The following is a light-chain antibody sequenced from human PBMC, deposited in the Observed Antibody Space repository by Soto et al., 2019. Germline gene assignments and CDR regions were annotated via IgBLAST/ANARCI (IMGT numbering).Light chain of an antibody. CDR3: CSYTRSTTYV. Sequence: QLVLTQPASVSGSPGQSITISCTGTSSDVGGYNYVSWYQQHPGKAPKLMIFDVNNRPSGISSRFSGSKSGNTASLTISGLQAEDEADYYCCSYTRSTTYVFGTGTKVTVL. CDR1: SSDVGGYNY. J-gene: IGLJ1*01. V-gene: IGLV2-14*03. CDR2: DVN.